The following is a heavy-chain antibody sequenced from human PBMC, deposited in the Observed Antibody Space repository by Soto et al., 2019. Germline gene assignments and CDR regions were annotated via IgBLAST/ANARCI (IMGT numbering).Heavy chain of an antibody. V-gene: IGHV1-8*01. CDR3: ARMATSGTLNWFDP. CDR1: GYAFSNND. CDR2: MNPNSGNG. Sequence: QVQLVQSGAEVKEPGASVKVSCQASGYAFSNNDISWVRQATGQGLEWMGWMNPNSGNGGYGQKFQGRVTMTRDTSTSAAYMELSSLASDDTAIYYCARMATSGTLNWFDPWGQGTLVNVTS. J-gene: IGHJ5*02.